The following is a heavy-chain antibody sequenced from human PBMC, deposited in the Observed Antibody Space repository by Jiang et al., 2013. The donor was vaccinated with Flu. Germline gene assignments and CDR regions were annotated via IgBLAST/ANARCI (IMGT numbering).Heavy chain of an antibody. V-gene: IGHV1-69*01. D-gene: IGHD3-22*01. CDR2: IIPIFGTA. Sequence: GAEVKKPGSSVKVSCKASGGTFSSYAISWVRQAPGQGLEWMGGIIPIFGTANYAQKFQGRVTITADESTSTAYMELSSLRSEDTAVYYCARDNRYYDSSGYFVFDYWGQGTLVTVSS. J-gene: IGHJ4*02. CDR1: GGTFSSYA. CDR3: ARDNRYYDSSGYFVFDY.